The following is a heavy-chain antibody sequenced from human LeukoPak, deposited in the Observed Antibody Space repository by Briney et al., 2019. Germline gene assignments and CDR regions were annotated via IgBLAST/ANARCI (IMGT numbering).Heavy chain of an antibody. V-gene: IGHV3-30*04. D-gene: IGHD4-17*01. CDR3: AKGDPVTTHYFDY. J-gene: IGHJ4*02. CDR2: ISYDGSNK. CDR1: GFTFSSYA. Sequence: GGSLRLSCAASGFTFSSYAMHWVRQAPGKGLEWVAVISYDGSNKYYADSVKGRFTISRDNSKNTLYLQMNSLRAEDTAVYYCAKGDPVTTHYFDYWGQGTLVTVSS.